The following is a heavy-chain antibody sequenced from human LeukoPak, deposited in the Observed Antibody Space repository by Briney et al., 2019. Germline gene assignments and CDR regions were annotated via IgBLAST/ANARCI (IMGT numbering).Heavy chain of an antibody. V-gene: IGHV3-11*04. CDR1: GFTFSDYY. D-gene: IGHD3-22*01. Sequence: GGSLRLSCAASGFTFSDYYMSWIRQAPGKGLEWVSYIGSGGTVFYADSVKGRFTISRGNAKNSLYLQMNSLIAEDTAVYYCARNRGYGFFDYWGQGTLVTVSS. J-gene: IGHJ4*02. CDR3: ARNRGYGFFDY. CDR2: IGSGGTV.